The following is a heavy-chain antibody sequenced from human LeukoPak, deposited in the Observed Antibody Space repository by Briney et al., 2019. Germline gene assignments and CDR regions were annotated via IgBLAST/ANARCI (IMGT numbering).Heavy chain of an antibody. CDR3: ARGLYGDCAGD. CDR1: GYSISSGYY. J-gene: IGHJ4*02. V-gene: IGHV4-38-2*01. CDR2: IYHSGST. Sequence: SETLSLTCAVSGYSISSGYYWGWIRQPPGKGLEWIGSIYHSGSTYYNPSLKSRVTISVDTSKNQFSLKLSSVTAADTAVYYCARGLYGDCAGDWGQGTLVTVSS. D-gene: IGHD4-17*01.